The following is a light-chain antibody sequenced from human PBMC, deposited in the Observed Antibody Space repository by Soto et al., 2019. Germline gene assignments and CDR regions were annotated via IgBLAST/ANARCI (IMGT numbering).Light chain of an antibody. CDR3: SSYTSSTLAIL. V-gene: IGLV2-14*01. Sequence: QSALTQPASVSGSPGQSITISCTGTISDVGGYNYVSWYQQHPGKAPRLIIFEVTNRPSGVSNRFSGSKSGNTASLTISGLQAEDEAVYYCSSYTSSTLAILFGGGTKLTVL. J-gene: IGLJ2*01. CDR1: ISDVGGYNY. CDR2: EVT.